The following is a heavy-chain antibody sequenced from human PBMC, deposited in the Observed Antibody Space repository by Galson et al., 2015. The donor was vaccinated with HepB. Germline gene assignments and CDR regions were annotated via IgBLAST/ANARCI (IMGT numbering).Heavy chain of an antibody. CDR1: GYTLTESS. CDR2: FDPEDGET. J-gene: IGHJ4*02. CDR3: ATPFGVGDDYFDS. Sequence: SVKVSCKVSGYTLTESSMHWVRQAPGKGPEWMGSFDPEDGETVYAQKFQGRVTLTGDTSTDTAYMELSGLRSEDTAVYYCATPFGVGDDYFDSWGQGTLVTVSS. V-gene: IGHV1-24*01. D-gene: IGHD3-10*01.